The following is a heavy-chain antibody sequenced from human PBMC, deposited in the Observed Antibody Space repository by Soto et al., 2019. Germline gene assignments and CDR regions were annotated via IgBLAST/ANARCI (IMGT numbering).Heavy chain of an antibody. D-gene: IGHD5-12*01. J-gene: IGHJ4*02. V-gene: IGHV1-69*01. CDR3: ATVPAAFWRGYQFDF. CDR1: GVTVSNYA. CDR2: VIPLLTTT. Sequence: QVQLVQSGAEVKRPGSSVTVSCKPSGVTVSNYAVSWVRQAPGRGLEWMGGVIPLLTTTNYAQKFQGRVTITADESTNTAYMELSNLRSEDTAVYYCATVPAAFWRGYQFDFWGPGTQVSVSS.